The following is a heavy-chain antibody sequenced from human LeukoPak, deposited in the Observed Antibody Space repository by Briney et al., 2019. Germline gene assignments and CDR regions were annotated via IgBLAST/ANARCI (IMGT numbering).Heavy chain of an antibody. CDR1: GITFSSYA. Sequence: GGTLRLSCVASGITFSSYAMSWVRQAPGKGLEWVSRISGSSGSGRTHYIDSVKGRFIISRDNSKNTLYLQMNSLRAEDTAVYYCANSLVGATRGYWGQGTLVTVSS. CDR3: ANSLVGATRGY. V-gene: IGHV3-23*01. CDR2: ISGSSGSGRT. D-gene: IGHD1-26*01. J-gene: IGHJ4*02.